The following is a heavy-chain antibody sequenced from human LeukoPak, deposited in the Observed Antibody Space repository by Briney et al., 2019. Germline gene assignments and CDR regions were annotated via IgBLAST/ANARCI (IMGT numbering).Heavy chain of an antibody. CDR2: ISSSGSTI. D-gene: IGHD3-10*01. J-gene: IGHJ5*02. Sequence: GGSLRLSCAASGFTFSDYYMSWIRQAPGKGLKWVSYISSSGSTIYYADSVKGRFTISRDNAKNSLYLQMNSLRPEDTAVYYCAKARDHNWFDPWGQGTLVTVSS. CDR1: GFTFSDYY. CDR3: AKARDHNWFDP. V-gene: IGHV3-11*04.